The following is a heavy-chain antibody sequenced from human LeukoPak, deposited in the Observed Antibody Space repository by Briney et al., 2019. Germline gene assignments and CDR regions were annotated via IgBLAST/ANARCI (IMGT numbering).Heavy chain of an antibody. CDR3: ARDRRLDY. J-gene: IGHJ4*02. Sequence: GGSLRLSCAASGFTFSSHWMSWVRQAPGKGLEWMANMNEDGSDKYYVDSVKGRFTISRDNAKNSLYLQMNSLRAEDTAVYYCARDRRLDYWGQGTLVTVSS. CDR2: MNEDGSDK. CDR1: GFTFSSHW. D-gene: IGHD1-1*01. V-gene: IGHV3-7*01.